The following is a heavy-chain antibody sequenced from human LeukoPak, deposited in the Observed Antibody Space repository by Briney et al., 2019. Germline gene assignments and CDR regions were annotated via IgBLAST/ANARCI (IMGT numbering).Heavy chain of an antibody. J-gene: IGHJ6*03. D-gene: IGHD2-2*01. CDR2: ISGSGGYT. CDR3: AKDLYCSSTSCYMDV. V-gene: IGHV3-23*01. Sequence: PSGGSLRLSCAASGFTFSNYAMSWVRQAPGKGLEWVSGISGSGGYTYYADSVKGRFTISRDNSNNTPYLQMNSLRAEDTAVYYCAKDLYCSSTSCYMDVWGKGTTVTVSS. CDR1: GFTFSNYA.